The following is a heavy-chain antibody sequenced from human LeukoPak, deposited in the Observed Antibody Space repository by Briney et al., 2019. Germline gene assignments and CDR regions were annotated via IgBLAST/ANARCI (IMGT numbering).Heavy chain of an antibody. CDR1: AYTFTSYD. J-gene: IGHJ4*02. V-gene: IGHV1-8*01. CDR3: ARVGYSYGSDY. Sequence: ASVTVSCTSSAYTFTSYDINWVRQATGQGLEWMGWMNPNSGNTGYAQKFQGRVTMTRNTSISTDYMELSSLRSEDTAVYYCARVGYSYGSDYWGQGTLVTVSS. D-gene: IGHD5-18*01. CDR2: MNPNSGNT.